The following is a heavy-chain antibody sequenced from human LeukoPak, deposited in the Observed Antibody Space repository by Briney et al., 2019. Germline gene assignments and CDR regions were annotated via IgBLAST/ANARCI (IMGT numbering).Heavy chain of an antibody. D-gene: IGHD5-12*01. Sequence: PSETLSLTCTVSGGSISSYYWSWIRQPPGKGLEWIGYIYYSGSTNYNPSLKSRVTISVDTSKNQFSLKLSSVTAADTAVYYCARGEDSGPFFDPWGQGTLVTVSS. V-gene: IGHV4-59*01. CDR3: ARGEDSGPFFDP. CDR2: IYYSGST. J-gene: IGHJ5*02. CDR1: GGSISSYY.